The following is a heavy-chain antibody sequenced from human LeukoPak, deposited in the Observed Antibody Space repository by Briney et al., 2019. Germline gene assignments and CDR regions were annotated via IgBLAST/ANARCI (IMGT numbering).Heavy chain of an antibody. CDR1: GGSISSHS. CDR2: IFTSGST. J-gene: IGHJ5*02. V-gene: IGHV4-4*07. CDR3: ARRPRAGWFDP. Sequence: PSETLSLTCTVSGGSISSHSWSWIRQPAGKGLEWIGRIFTSGSTYYNPSLKSRVTMSVDTSKNQFSLKLSSVTAADTAVYYCARRPRAGWFDPWGQGTLVTVSS.